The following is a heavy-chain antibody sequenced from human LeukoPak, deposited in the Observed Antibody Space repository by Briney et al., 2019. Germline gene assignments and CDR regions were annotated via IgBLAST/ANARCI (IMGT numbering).Heavy chain of an antibody. CDR3: ASRIAAAGY. D-gene: IGHD6-13*01. CDR2: IWYDGNNK. CDR1: AFTFDDFP. V-gene: IGHV3-33*08. Sequence: GGSLRLSCTASAFTFDDFPMHWVRQAPGKGLEWVAAIWYDGNNKYYADSVKGRFTISRDNSKNTLYLQMNSLRAEDTAVYYCASRIAAAGYWGQGTLVTVSS. J-gene: IGHJ4*02.